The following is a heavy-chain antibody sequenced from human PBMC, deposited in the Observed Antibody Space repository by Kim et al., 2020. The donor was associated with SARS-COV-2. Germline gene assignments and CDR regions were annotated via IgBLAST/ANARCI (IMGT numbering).Heavy chain of an antibody. D-gene: IGHD3-10*01. Sequence: ASVKVSCKVSGYTLIELSMHWVRQAPGKGLGWMGGFDPEDGETIYAQKFQGRVTMTEDTSTDTAYMELSSLRSEDTAMYYCATATAVRGVITDYNYYYGMDVWGQGTTVTVSS. CDR3: ATATAVRGVITDYNYYYGMDV. J-gene: IGHJ6*02. CDR2: FDPEDGET. V-gene: IGHV1-24*01. CDR1: GYTLIELS.